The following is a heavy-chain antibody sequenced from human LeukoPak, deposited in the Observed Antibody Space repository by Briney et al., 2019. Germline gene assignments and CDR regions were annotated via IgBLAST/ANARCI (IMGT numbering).Heavy chain of an antibody. Sequence: GALSLSCAASGFIFSSYAMHWVRQAPGRGLEWVALISYDGFNKDYAYSVKGRFTISRDNSKNTLYLQMNSLRPEDTAVYYCARSFGGSYPHFDYWGQGTLVTVSS. D-gene: IGHD1-26*01. V-gene: IGHV3-30-3*01. CDR1: GFIFSSYA. J-gene: IGHJ4*02. CDR3: ARSFGGSYPHFDY. CDR2: ISYDGFNK.